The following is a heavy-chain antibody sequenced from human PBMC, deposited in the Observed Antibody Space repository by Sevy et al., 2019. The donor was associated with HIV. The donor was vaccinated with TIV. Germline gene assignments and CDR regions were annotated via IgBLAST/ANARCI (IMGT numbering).Heavy chain of an antibody. CDR2: IRSDGSNK. J-gene: IGHJ4*02. CDR3: AKGIGGSCSSTSCYKDDAHSYGFEIDY. Sequence: GGSLRLSCAASGFTFTRYGMHWVRQAPGKGLEWVAFIRSDGSNKYYADSVKGRFTISRDNSKNTLYVQMNSRRAEDTAVYYCAKGIGGSCSSTSCYKDDAHSYGFEIDYWGQGTLVTVSS. V-gene: IGHV3-30*02. D-gene: IGHD2-2*02. CDR1: GFTFTRYG.